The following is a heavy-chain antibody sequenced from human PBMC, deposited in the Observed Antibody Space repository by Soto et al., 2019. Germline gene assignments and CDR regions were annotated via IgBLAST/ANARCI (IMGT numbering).Heavy chain of an antibody. CDR3: ARLKEDYYDYYGMDV. J-gene: IGHJ6*02. Sequence: PSETLSLTCTVSGGSISDYYWSWIRQPPGKGLEWIGYIYYSGSTNYSPSLKSRVTISVDTSKNHFSLKLSSVTAADTAVYYCARLKEDYYDYYGMDVWGQGTTVTVSS. CDR2: IYYSGST. V-gene: IGHV4-59*01. CDR1: GGSISDYY.